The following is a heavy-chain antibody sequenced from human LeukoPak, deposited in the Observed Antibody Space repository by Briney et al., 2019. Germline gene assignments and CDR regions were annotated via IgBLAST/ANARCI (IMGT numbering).Heavy chain of an antibody. D-gene: IGHD5-18*01. CDR3: AKAGGGRGYSYGKIDY. Sequence: QSGGSLRLSCAASGFTFSSYAMSWVRQAPGKGLEWVSAISGSGGSTYYADSVKGRFTISRDNSKNTLYLQMNSLRAEDTAVYYCAKAGGGRGYSYGKIDYWGQGTLVTVSS. CDR2: ISGSGGST. J-gene: IGHJ4*02. V-gene: IGHV3-23*01. CDR1: GFTFSSYA.